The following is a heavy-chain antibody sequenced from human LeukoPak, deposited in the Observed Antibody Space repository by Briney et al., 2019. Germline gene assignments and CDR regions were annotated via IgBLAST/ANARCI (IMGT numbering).Heavy chain of an antibody. CDR1: GFTFSSYA. Sequence: GGSLRLSCAASGFTFSSYAMSWVRQAPGKGLEWVSAISGSGDSTYYGDSVKGRFTISRDNSKNTLYLQMNSLRAEGTAVYYCAKTRPLDSSSWSHGDYWGQGTLVTVSS. CDR2: ISGSGDST. J-gene: IGHJ4*02. D-gene: IGHD6-13*01. CDR3: AKTRPLDSSSWSHGDY. V-gene: IGHV3-23*01.